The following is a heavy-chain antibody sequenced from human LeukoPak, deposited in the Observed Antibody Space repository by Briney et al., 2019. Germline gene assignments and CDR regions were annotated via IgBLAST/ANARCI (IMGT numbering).Heavy chain of an antibody. V-gene: IGHV3-74*01. CDR2: INSDGTST. D-gene: IGHD3-10*01. CDR3: ARGGIRFIDY. Sequence: GGSLRLSCAASGFTFSSYWMYWVRQDPGKGLVWVSRINSDGTSTNSADSVKGRFTFSRDNAKNTLFLQMNSLRAEDTAVYYCARGGIRFIDYWGQGTLVTVSS. J-gene: IGHJ4*02. CDR1: GFTFSSYW.